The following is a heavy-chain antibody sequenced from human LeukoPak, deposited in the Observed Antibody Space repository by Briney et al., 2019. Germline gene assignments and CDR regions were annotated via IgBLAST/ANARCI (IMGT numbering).Heavy chain of an antibody. J-gene: IGHJ1*01. D-gene: IGHD2-21*02. V-gene: IGHV3-33*01. Sequence: GGSLRLSCVASGFTFSSYGMHWVRQAPGKGLEWVAVIWYDGRNKYYGDSVKGRFTISRDNSKNTLYLQMNSLRAEDTAVYYCAIGCGGDCYGYLQHWGQGTLVTVSS. CDR2: IWYDGRNK. CDR1: GFTFSSYG. CDR3: AIGCGGDCYGYLQH.